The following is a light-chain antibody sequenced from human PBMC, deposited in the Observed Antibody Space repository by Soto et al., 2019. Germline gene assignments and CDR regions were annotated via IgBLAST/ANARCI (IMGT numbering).Light chain of an antibody. V-gene: IGKV3-20*01. CDR2: GAS. Sequence: EIVLAHAPCTLSLSPVERATVSCSASQSVSSSYLAWYQQKPGQAPRLLIYGASSRATGIPDRFSGSGSGTDFTLTISRLEPEDFAVYYCQQYGSSPWTFGQGTKVDIK. CDR1: QSVSSSY. CDR3: QQYGSSPWT. J-gene: IGKJ1*01.